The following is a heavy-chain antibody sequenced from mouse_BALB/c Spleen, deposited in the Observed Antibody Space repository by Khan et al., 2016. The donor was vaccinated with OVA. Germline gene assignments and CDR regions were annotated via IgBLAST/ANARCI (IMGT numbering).Heavy chain of an antibody. CDR2: IYPGDGRT. CDR1: GYTFRTYY. Sequence: QVQLKQSGPELVKPGASVKMSCKASGYTFRTYYIHWVKQRPGPGLEWIGWIYPGDGRTKYNEKFKGQPTLTADTSPSIVYMFFSSLTSEDSAIYFCAISYYGSFWYFDVWGAGTTVTVSS. J-gene: IGHJ1*01. CDR3: AISYYGSFWYFDV. V-gene: IGHV1S56*01. D-gene: IGHD1-1*01.